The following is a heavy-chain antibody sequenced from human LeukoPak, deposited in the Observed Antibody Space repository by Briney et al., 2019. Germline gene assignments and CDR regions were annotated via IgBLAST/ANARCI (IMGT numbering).Heavy chain of an antibody. V-gene: IGHV1-18*01. CDR1: GYTFTSYG. CDR2: ISAYNGNT. Sequence: ASVKVSCKASGYTFTSYGISWVRQAPGQGLDWMGWISAYNGNTNYAQKLQGRVTMTTDTSTSTAYMELRSLRSDDTAVYYCARIPSSSSRTPIYYYYYMDVWGKGTTVTVSS. D-gene: IGHD6-13*01. CDR3: ARIPSSSSRTPIYYYYYMDV. J-gene: IGHJ6*03.